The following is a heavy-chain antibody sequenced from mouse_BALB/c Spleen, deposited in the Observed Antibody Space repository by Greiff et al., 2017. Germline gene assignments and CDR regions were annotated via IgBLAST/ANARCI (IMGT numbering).Heavy chain of an antibody. Sequence: EVQLVESGGGLVKPGGSLKLSCAASGFTFSSYAMSWVRQSPEKRLEWVAEISSGGSYTYYPDTVTGRFTISRDNAKNTLYLKMSSLRSEDTAMYYGARGAFYYAMDYWGQGTSVTVSS. CDR2: ISSGGSYT. CDR1: GFTFSSYA. V-gene: IGHV5-9-4*01. J-gene: IGHJ4*01. CDR3: ARGAFYYAMDY.